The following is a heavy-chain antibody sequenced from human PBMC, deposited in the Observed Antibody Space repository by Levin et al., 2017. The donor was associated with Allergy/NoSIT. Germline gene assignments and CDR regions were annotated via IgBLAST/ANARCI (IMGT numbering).Heavy chain of an antibody. D-gene: IGHD6-13*01. J-gene: IGHJ4*02. Sequence: SETLSLTCAVYGGSFSGYYWSWIRQPPGKGLEWIGEINHSGSTNYNPSLKSRVTISVDTSKNQFSLKLSSVTAADTAVYYCARRSRAAAAPVGDYWGQGTLVTVSS. CDR1: GGSFSGYY. CDR3: ARRSRAAAAPVGDY. CDR2: INHSGST. V-gene: IGHV4-34*01.